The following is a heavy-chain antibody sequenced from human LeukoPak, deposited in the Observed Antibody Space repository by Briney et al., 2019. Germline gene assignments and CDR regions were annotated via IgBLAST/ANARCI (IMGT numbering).Heavy chain of an antibody. J-gene: IGHJ5*02. CDR3: AREGDWNPYNWFDP. CDR2: MYYSGST. D-gene: IGHD1-1*01. Sequence: SETLSLTCTVSGGSINGYYWTWIRLPPGKELEWIGYMYYSGSTNYNPSLKSRVTISVDTSKNQFSLKLSSVTAADTAVYYCAREGDWNPYNWFDPWGQGTLVTVSS. CDR1: GGSINGYY. V-gene: IGHV4-59*12.